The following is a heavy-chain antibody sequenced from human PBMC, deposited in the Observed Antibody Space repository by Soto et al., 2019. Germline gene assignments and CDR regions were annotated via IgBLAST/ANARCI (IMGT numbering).Heavy chain of an antibody. J-gene: IGHJ6*02. CDR2: ISYDGGNK. D-gene: IGHD2-15*01. CDR1: GFTFSSYG. CDR3: AKVLGYCSSSRCSREAFYFYGMYV. V-gene: IGHV3-30*18. Sequence: QVQLVESGGGVVQPGRSLRLSCAASGFTFSSYGMHWVRQAPGKGLERVAVISYDGGNKYYADSVKGRFSISRDNPKNTLYLQLNNLRVEDTGVYYCAKVLGYCSSSRCSREAFYFYGMYVWGQGTTVTVSS.